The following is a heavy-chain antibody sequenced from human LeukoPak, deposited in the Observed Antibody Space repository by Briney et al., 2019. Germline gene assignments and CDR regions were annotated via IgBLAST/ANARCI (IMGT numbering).Heavy chain of an antibody. D-gene: IGHD3-3*02. CDR2: INNHGDST. J-gene: IGHJ4*02. V-gene: IGHV3-64D*06. Sequence: GGSLRLSCSASGFTFSTYGMHWVRQAPGKGLECVSNINNHGDSTYNADSVKGTFTVSRDNSKNTLYLQMNSLRVEDTAVYYCVKESHFKASDYWGQGNLVTVSS. CDR1: GFTFSTYG. CDR3: VKESHFKASDY.